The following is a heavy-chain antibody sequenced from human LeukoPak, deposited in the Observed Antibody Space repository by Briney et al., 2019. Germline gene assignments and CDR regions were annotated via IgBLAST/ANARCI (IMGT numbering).Heavy chain of an antibody. CDR1: GGSIRSGGYY. J-gene: IGHJ3*02. D-gene: IGHD2-21*01. CDR2: IYYSGST. Sequence: SQTLSLTCIFSGGSIRSGGYYWSWIRQHPGKGLEWIGYIYYSGSTYYNPSLKSRVTISVDTSKNQFSLKLSSVTAADTAVYYCAERFGGEEVAFDIWGQGTMVTVSS. V-gene: IGHV4-31*03. CDR3: AERFGGEEVAFDI.